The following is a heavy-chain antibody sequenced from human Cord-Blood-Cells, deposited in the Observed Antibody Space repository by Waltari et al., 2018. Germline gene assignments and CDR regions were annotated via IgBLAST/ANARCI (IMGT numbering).Heavy chain of an antibody. J-gene: IGHJ4*02. CDR2: IYLSGST. CDR1: GYSISSGSY. CDR3: ARDLVGGAREYGSGSDRPFDY. V-gene: IGHV4-38-2*02. Sequence: QVQLQESGPGLVKPSETLSLTCAVSGYSISSGSYWGWFRQPPGKGLGWSGSIYLSGSTYCNPTIMSRVTKSVDTSKNQCARRLSSVTAADTAVYYCARDLVGGAREYGSGSDRPFDYWGQGTLVTVSS. D-gene: IGHD3-10*01.